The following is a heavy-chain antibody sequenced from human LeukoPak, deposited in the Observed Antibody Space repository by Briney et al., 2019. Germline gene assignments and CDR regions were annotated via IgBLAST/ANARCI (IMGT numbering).Heavy chain of an antibody. CDR1: GCTFTNYA. J-gene: IGHJ4*02. CDR3: ARGSYFYGSGSFMGSDY. CDR2: INAGNGNT. Sequence: ASVKVSCKASGCTFTNYAVHWVRQAPGQRLEWMGWINAGNGNTEYSQNFQDRVTITRDTSATTAYMELSSLRSEDTAVYYCARGSYFYGSGSFMGSDYWGQGTLVTVSS. D-gene: IGHD3-10*01. V-gene: IGHV1-3*01.